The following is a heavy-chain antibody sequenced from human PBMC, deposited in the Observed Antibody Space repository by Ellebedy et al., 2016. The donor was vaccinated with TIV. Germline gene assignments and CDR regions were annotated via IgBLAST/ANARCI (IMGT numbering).Heavy chain of an antibody. CDR3: RGRLDGFDI. V-gene: IGHV3-7*01. D-gene: IGHD6-25*01. J-gene: IGHJ3*02. Sequence: GGSLRLSCAASGFTFGTYWMNWVRQAPGKGLEWLANINEDGSKKHYVDSVKGRFTISRDNAKNSLYLQMNGLRAEDTAVYYCRGRLDGFDIWGQGTMVSVSS. CDR1: GFTFGTYW. CDR2: INEDGSKK.